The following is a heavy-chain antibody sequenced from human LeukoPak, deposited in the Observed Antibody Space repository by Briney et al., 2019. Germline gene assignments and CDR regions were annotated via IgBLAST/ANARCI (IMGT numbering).Heavy chain of an antibody. CDR3: ARERYRDYYYYYMDV. CDR2: INHSGST. Sequence: PSETLSLTCAVYGGSFSGYYWSWIRQPPGKGLEWIGEINHSGSTNYNPSLKSRVTISVDTSKNQFSLKLSSVTAADTAVYYCARERYRDYYYYYMDVWGEGTTVTVSS. D-gene: IGHD5-12*01. CDR1: GGSFSGYY. V-gene: IGHV4-34*01. J-gene: IGHJ6*03.